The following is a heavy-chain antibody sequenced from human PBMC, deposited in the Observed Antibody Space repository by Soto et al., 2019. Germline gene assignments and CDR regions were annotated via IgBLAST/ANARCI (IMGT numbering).Heavy chain of an antibody. Sequence: DVQLVESGGGLVQPGRSLRLSCAASGFTFDDYAMHWVRQAPGKGLEWVSGITWKSGAIGYADSVKGRFTISRDNAKNSLYLQMNSLRPEDTAWYYCAKDGASGKKFDYWGQGTLVTVSS. CDR3: AKDGASGKKFDY. D-gene: IGHD2-15*01. CDR1: GFTFDDYA. CDR2: ITWKSGAI. J-gene: IGHJ4*02. V-gene: IGHV3-9*01.